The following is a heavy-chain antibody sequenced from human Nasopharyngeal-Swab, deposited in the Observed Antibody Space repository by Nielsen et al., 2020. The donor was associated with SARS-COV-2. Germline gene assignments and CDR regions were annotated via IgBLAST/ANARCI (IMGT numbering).Heavy chain of an antibody. CDR2: ISGSGGST. J-gene: IGHJ4*02. CDR3: TTDFYFDY. Sequence: GESMKISCAASGFTFNSYALSWLRPAPGKGQEWVSVISGSGGSTYYADSVKGRFTISRDNSKNTLYLQMNSLRAEDTAVYYCTTDFYFDYWGQGALVTVSS. CDR1: GFTFNSYA. V-gene: IGHV3-23*01.